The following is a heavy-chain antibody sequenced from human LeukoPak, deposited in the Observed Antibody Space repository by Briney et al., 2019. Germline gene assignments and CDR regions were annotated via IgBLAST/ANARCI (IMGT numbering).Heavy chain of an antibody. D-gene: IGHD4-17*01. J-gene: IGHJ6*03. CDR2: IRYDGSNK. V-gene: IGHV3-30*02. Sequence: GGSLRLSCAASGFTFSSYGMHWVRQAPGKGLEWVAFIRYDGSNKYYADSVKGRFTISRDNSKNTLYLQMNSLRAEDTAVYYCARARYGDYVRYYYYMDVWGKGTTVTVSS. CDR3: ARARYGDYVRYYYYMDV. CDR1: GFTFSSYG.